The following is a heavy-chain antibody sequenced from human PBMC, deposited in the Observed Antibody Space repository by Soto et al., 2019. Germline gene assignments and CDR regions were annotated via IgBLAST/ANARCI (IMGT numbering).Heavy chain of an antibody. V-gene: IGHV3-30*03. CDR1: GFTFSSYG. D-gene: IGHD3-16*01. CDR2: ISYDGSNK. J-gene: IGHJ6*02. Sequence: QVQLVASGGGVVQPGRSLRLSCAASGFTFSSYGMHWVRQAPGKGLEWVAVISYDGSNKYYADSVKGRFTISRDNSKNTLYLQMNSLRAEDTAVYYCAGANYYYYGMDVWGQGTTVTVSS. CDR3: AGANYYYYGMDV.